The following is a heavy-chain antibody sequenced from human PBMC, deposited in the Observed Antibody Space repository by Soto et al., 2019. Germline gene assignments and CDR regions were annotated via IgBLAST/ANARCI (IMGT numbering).Heavy chain of an antibody. V-gene: IGHV3-73*01. CDR3: FSATDGRP. J-gene: IGHJ5*02. CDR2: IRSKANNYAA. Sequence: AGGPLRLSCAAAGFTFSGYCMSWVRQASGRGLEWVGRIRSKANNYAAAYAASVKGRFTISIDDSKNTAYLQMNSLKTEDTAVYYCFSATDGRPWGQGTLVTVS. CDR1: GFTFSGYC.